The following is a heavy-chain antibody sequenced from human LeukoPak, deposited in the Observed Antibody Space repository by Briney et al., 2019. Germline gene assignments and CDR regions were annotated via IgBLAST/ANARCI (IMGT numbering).Heavy chain of an antibody. CDR3: AKLACSGTSCYPFDY. Sequence: GGSLRLSCAASGFTFSSYGMHWVRQAPGKGLEWVAVISYDGSNKYYADSVKGRFTISRDNSKNTLYLQMNSLRAEDTAVYYCAKLACSGTSCYPFDYWGRGTLVTVSS. D-gene: IGHD2-2*01. J-gene: IGHJ4*02. CDR1: GFTFSSYG. V-gene: IGHV3-30*18. CDR2: ISYDGSNK.